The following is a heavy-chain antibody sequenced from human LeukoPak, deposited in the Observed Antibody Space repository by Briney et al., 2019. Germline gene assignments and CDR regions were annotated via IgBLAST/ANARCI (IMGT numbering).Heavy chain of an antibody. J-gene: IGHJ4*02. Sequence: GGSLRLSCAASGFTFSNAWMSWVRQAPGKGLEWVGRIKSKTDGGTTDYAAPVKGRFTISRDDSKNTLYLQMNSLKTEDTAVYYCTTGSYYDFWSGYYGSVAPDYWGQGTLVTVSS. CDR2: IKSKTDGGTT. CDR1: GFTFSNAW. V-gene: IGHV3-15*01. D-gene: IGHD3-3*01. CDR3: TTGSYYDFWSGYYGSVAPDY.